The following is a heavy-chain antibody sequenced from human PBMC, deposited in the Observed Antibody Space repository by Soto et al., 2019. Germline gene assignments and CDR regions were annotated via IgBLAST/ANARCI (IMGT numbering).Heavy chain of an antibody. V-gene: IGHV1-18*01. CDR2: ISAYNGNT. CDR3: ARDGNLNYYDSSGYYVSDY. CDR1: GYTFTSYG. D-gene: IGHD3-22*01. J-gene: IGHJ4*02. Sequence: GASVKVSCKASGYTFTSYGISWVRQAPGQGLEWMGWISAYNGNTNYAQKLQGRVTMTTDTSTSTAYMELRSLRSDDTAVYYCARDGNLNYYDSSGYYVSDYWGQGTLVTVSS.